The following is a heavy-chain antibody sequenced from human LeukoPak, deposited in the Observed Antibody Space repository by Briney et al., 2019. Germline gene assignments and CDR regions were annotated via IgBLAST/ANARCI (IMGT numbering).Heavy chain of an antibody. Sequence: TGESLKISCKGSGYSFTSYWIGWVRQMPGKGLGWMGIIYPGDSDTRYSPSFQGQVTISADKSISTAYLQWSSLKASDTAMYYCARHRTELGYCSSTSCPDAFDIWGQGTMVTVSS. V-gene: IGHV5-51*01. CDR2: IYPGDSDT. CDR3: ARHRTELGYCSSTSCPDAFDI. J-gene: IGHJ3*02. D-gene: IGHD2-2*01. CDR1: GYSFTSYW.